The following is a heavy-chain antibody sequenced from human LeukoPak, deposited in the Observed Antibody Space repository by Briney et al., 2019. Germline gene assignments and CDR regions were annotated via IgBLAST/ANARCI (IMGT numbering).Heavy chain of an antibody. V-gene: IGHV3-9*01. J-gene: IGHJ6*02. CDR3: ARVSVRGGSYFYALDV. CDR2: ISWNSGAI. Sequence: PGRSLRLSCEVSGFSFYAYAMHWVRHAPGKGLEWVSGISWNSGAIGYAESVRGRFSISRDNTKNSLYLQMNSLTPDDTALYYCARVSVRGGSYFYALDVWGQGTTVTVSS. CDR1: GFSFYAYA. D-gene: IGHD3-10*01.